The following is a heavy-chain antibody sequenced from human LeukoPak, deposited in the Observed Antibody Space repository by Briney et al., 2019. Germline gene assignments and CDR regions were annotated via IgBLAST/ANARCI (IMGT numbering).Heavy chain of an antibody. CDR2: TRNKANSYTT. J-gene: IGHJ6*02. V-gene: IGHV3-72*01. D-gene: IGHD3-22*01. Sequence: GGSLRLSCAASGFTFSDYYMDWVRQAPGKGLEWVGRTRNKANSYTTEYAASVKGRFTISRDDSKKSLYLQMNSLKTEDTAVYYCVRDLNRSGDVWGQGTTVTVSS. CDR1: GFTFSDYY. CDR3: VRDLNRSGDV.